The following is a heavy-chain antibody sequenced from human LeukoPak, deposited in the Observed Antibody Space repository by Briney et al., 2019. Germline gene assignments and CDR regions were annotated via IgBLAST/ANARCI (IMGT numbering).Heavy chain of an antibody. CDR1: GFTFSNSA. V-gene: IGHV3-23*01. J-gene: IGHJ4*01. D-gene: IGHD6-19*01. Sequence: GGSLRLSCAASGFTFSNSAMSWVRQAPGKGLEWVSTLSGSGITTYYADSVKGRFTISRDDSKNTLYLQMNSLRAEDTAVYYCAKGIYSSGWSYFDYWGHGTLVTVSS. CDR2: LSGSGITT. CDR3: AKGIYSSGWSYFDY.